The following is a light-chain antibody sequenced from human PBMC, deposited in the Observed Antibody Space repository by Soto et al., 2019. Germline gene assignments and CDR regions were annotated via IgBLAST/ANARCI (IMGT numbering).Light chain of an antibody. CDR3: SSYTTRSTYL. CDR2: DVD. Sequence: QSALTQPASVYGPPGQSITISCIGSSGDVGAYDYVSWYKQYPGKAPKLLTYDVDIRPSGVSDRFSGAKSGNTASLTISGLRAADEAVYYCSSYTTRSTYLFGEGTKLTVL. J-gene: IGLJ3*02. V-gene: IGLV2-14*03. CDR1: SGDVGAYDY.